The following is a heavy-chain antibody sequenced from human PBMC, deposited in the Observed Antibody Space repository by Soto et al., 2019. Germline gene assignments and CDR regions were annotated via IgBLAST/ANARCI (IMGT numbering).Heavy chain of an antibody. CDR3: ARGAFCGGAPGCRDMDV. CDR1: GYNFISHS. V-gene: IGHV1-18*01. Sequence: ASVKVSCNSSGYNFISHSITWVRQAPGQGLEWMGRISAYNGNTNHAQKFQGRLTMTTDTSTSTAYMDLRSLRSDDTAVYYCARGAFCGGAPGCRDMDVWGQGTTVTVSS. D-gene: IGHD2-21*01. CDR2: ISAYNGNT. J-gene: IGHJ6*02.